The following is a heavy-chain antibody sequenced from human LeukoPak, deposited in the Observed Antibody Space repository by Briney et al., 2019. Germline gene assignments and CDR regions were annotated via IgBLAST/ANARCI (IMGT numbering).Heavy chain of an antibody. D-gene: IGHD3-16*02. CDR3: ARGDYVWGSYQTALDY. V-gene: IGHV1-69*13. Sequence: SVKVSCKASGGTFSSYAISWVRQAPGQGLEWMGGIIPIFGTANYAQKFQGRVTITADESTCTAYMELSSLRSEDTAVYYCARGDYVWGSYQTALDYWGRGTLVTVSS. J-gene: IGHJ4*02. CDR1: GGTFSSYA. CDR2: IIPIFGTA.